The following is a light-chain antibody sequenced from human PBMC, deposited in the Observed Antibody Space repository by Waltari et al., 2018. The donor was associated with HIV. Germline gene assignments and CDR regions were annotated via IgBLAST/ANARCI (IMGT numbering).Light chain of an antibody. CDR1: QSVSSN. J-gene: IGKJ1*01. Sequence: EIVMTQSPATLSVSPGERATLSCRASQSVSSNLAWYQQKPAQAPRLLIYGASTRATGIPARFSGSGSGTEFTLTISSLQSEDFAVYYCQHYNNWPSFGQGTKMEVK. CDR3: QHYNNWPS. V-gene: IGKV3-15*01. CDR2: GAS.